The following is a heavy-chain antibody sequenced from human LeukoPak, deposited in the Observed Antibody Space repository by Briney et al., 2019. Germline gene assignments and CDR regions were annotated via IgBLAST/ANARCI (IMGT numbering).Heavy chain of an antibody. CDR3: AREGEYSSGWFGTDNY. D-gene: IGHD6-19*01. J-gene: IGHJ4*02. V-gene: IGHV3-7*01. CDR1: GFTFSRYW. Sequence: GGSLRLSCAASGFTFSRYWMSWVRQAPGKGLEWVANIKQDGSQKYYVASVQGRFTIFRDNAKNSLYLQMSSLRAEDTAVYYCAREGEYSSGWFGTDNYWGQGTLVIVSS. CDR2: IKQDGSQK.